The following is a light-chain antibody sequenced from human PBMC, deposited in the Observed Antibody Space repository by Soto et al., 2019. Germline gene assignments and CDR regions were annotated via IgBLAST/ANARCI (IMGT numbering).Light chain of an antibody. V-gene: IGLV1-44*01. CDR3: AAWYDSLNGWV. CDR1: SSNIGSNT. CDR2: SNN. J-gene: IGLJ3*02. Sequence: QTVLTQPPSASGTPGQRVTISCSGSSSNIGSNTVNWYQQLPGTAPKLLIYSNNQRPSGVPDRFSGSKSGTSASLAISGLQSEDEDDYYCAAWYDSLNGWVFGGGTKLTVL.